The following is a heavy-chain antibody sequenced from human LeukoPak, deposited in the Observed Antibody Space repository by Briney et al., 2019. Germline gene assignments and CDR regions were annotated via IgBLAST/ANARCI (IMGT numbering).Heavy chain of an antibody. Sequence: GGSLRLSRAASGFTGSSYNMNWVRQAPGKGLEWVAAIYSGGLTHLGLSFKGRFTNSRDSSKNTLFLQMNSLRAEDTAVYYCASDDYGSGSYYNGSPYYYGMDVWGQGTTVTVSS. CDR1: GFTGSSYN. V-gene: IGHV3-53*01. J-gene: IGHJ6*02. CDR3: ASDDYGSGSYYNGSPYYYGMDV. CDR2: IYSGGLT. D-gene: IGHD3-10*01.